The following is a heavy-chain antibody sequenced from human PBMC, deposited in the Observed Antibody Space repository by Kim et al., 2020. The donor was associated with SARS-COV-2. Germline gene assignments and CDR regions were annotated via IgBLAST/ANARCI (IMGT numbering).Heavy chain of an antibody. J-gene: IGHJ3*02. CDR3: ARDFYTYYYGSGRHDAFDI. CDR1: GFTFSSYG. D-gene: IGHD3-10*01. CDR2: IWYDGSNK. V-gene: IGHV3-33*01. Sequence: GGSLRLSCAASGFTFSSYGMHWVRQAPGKGLEWVAVIWYDGSNKYYADSVKGRFTISRDNSKNTLYLQMNSLRAEDTAVYYCARDFYTYYYGSGRHDAFDIWGQGTMVTVSS.